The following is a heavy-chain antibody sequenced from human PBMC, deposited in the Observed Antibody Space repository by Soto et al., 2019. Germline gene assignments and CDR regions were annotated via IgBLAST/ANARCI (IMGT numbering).Heavy chain of an antibody. CDR2: IYYNGYT. Sequence: SETLSLTCTVSGGSVNSGDYFWGWIRQHPGKGLEWIGYIYYNGYTYYNPSLKSRVTMSIDTSTNQFSLKLSSVTAADTAVYYCGRDCSSTSCYAEGNYDMDVWGQGTTVTVSS. V-gene: IGHV4-31*03. CDR1: GGSVNSGDYF. CDR3: GRDCSSTSCYAEGNYDMDV. D-gene: IGHD2-2*01. J-gene: IGHJ6*02.